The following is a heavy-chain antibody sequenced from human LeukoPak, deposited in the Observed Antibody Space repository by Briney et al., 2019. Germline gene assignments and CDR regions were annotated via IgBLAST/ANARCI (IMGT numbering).Heavy chain of an antibody. V-gene: IGHV3-30*18. CDR2: ISYDGSNK. J-gene: IGHJ4*02. Sequence: GRSLSLSCAASGFTFSSYGMHWVRQAPGKGLEWVAVISYDGSNKYYADSVKGRFTISRDNSKNTLYLQMNSLRAEDTAVYYCAKGNYGDYPLYFDYWGQGTLVTVSS. D-gene: IGHD4-17*01. CDR3: AKGNYGDYPLYFDY. CDR1: GFTFSSYG.